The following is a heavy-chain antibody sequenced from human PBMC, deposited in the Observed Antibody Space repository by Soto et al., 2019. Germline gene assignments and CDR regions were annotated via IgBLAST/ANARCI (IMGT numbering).Heavy chain of an antibody. CDR2: INPNSGGT. CDR3: ARDLWGYCGVDCYPLDV. V-gene: IGHV1-2*04. J-gene: IGHJ6*02. Sequence: GASVKVSCKASRYTFTGYYMHWVRQAPGQGLEWMGWINPNSGGTNYAQKFQGWVTMTRDTSISTAYMELSRLRSDDTAVYYCARDLWGYCGVDCYPLDVWGQGTTVTVSS. CDR1: RYTFTGYY. D-gene: IGHD2-21*02.